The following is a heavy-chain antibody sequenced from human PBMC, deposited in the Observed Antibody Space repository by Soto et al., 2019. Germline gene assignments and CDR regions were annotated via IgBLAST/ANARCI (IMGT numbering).Heavy chain of an antibody. D-gene: IGHD2-15*01. V-gene: IGHV4-39*01. Sequence: SETLSLTCSVSGYSVTSSDYYWAWIRQPPGKGLEWFGSMFYSGLTYYNPSLQSRVTLSVDTSKNQFTVRLNSVTAADTAVYYCAPLSVSLSGPYGIHVWGQGTTVTVSS. CDR3: APLSVSLSGPYGIHV. CDR1: GYSVTSSDYY. CDR2: MFYSGLT. J-gene: IGHJ6*02.